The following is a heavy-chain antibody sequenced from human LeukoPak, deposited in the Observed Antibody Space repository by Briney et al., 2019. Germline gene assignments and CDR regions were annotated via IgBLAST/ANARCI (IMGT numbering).Heavy chain of an antibody. Sequence: PSETLSLTCAVSGGSFGGYYRSWIRQPPGKGLEWIGDINHSGSTNYNPSLKSRVTIEVDTSKNHFSLNLKSVTAADTALYYCARYCSSSSCYGYNWFDPWGQGTLVTVAS. CDR1: GGSFGGYY. CDR3: ARYCSSSSCYGYNWFDP. D-gene: IGHD2-2*01. V-gene: IGHV4-34*01. J-gene: IGHJ5*02. CDR2: INHSGST.